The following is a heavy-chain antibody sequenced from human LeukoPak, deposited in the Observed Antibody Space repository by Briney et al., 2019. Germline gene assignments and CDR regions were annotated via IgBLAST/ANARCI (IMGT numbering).Heavy chain of an antibody. CDR3: ARVGRQVWLRHAFDI. D-gene: IGHD5-12*01. Sequence: SETLCLTCTVSGCSISSHYWSWIRQPPGKGLEWVGDIYYSGSTNYNPSLKSRVTISVDTSKTQFSLMLSPVTAANTAVYYCARVGRQVWLRHAFDIWGQGTMVTVSS. CDR1: GCSISSHY. V-gene: IGHV4-59*11. J-gene: IGHJ3*02. CDR2: IYYSGST.